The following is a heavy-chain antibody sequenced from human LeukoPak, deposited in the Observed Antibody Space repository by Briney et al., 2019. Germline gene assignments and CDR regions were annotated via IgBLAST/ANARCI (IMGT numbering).Heavy chain of an antibody. D-gene: IGHD3-22*01. CDR3: ARGLSYDSSGYYYDSRYYFDY. J-gene: IGHJ4*02. CDR2: INPSGGGT. V-gene: IGHV1-46*01. Sequence: AASVKISCKASGYTFTSYYMHWVRQAPGQGLEWMGIINPSGGGTSYAQKFQGRVTMTRDMSTSTVYMELSSLRSEDTAVYYCARGLSYDSSGYYYDSRYYFDYWGQGALVTVSS. CDR1: GYTFTSYY.